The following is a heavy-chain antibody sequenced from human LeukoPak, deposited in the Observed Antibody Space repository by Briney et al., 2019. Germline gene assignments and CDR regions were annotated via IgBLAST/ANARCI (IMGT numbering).Heavy chain of an antibody. CDR1: GFTFSSYA. V-gene: IGHV3-23*01. D-gene: IGHD6-19*01. CDR3: AKPVVAGTGDY. Sequence: GGSLRLSCAASGFTFSSYAMSWVRQAPGKGLEWVSAISGGGGSTYYADSVKGRFTISRDNSKNTLYLQMNSLRAKDTAVYYCAKPVVAGTGDYWGQGTLVTVSS. J-gene: IGHJ4*02. CDR2: ISGGGGST.